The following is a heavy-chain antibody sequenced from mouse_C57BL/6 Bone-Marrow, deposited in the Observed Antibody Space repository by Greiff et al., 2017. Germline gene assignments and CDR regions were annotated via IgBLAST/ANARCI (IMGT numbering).Heavy chain of an antibody. CDR3: ARCGYDSWFAY. D-gene: IGHD2-2*01. CDR1: GYAFSSSW. CDR2: IYPGAGDT. Sequence: VQLVESGPELVKPGASVKISCKASGYAFSSSWMNWVKQRPGKGLEWIGRIYPGAGDTNYNGKFKGKATLTADKSSSTAYMQLSSLTSEDSAVYFCARCGYDSWFAYWGQGTLVTVSA. V-gene: IGHV1-82*01. J-gene: IGHJ3*01.